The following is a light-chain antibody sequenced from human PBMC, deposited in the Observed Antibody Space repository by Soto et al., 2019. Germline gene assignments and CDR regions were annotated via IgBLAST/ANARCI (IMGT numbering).Light chain of an antibody. CDR1: SGHSTYA. Sequence: QPVLTQSPSASASLGASVKLTCTLSSGHSTYAIAWHQQQPEKGPRYLMNLNSDGSHNKGDEIPDRFSGSSSGAERYLTISSLQSEDEADYYCQTWDTGAVVFGGGTKLTVL. CDR2: LNSDGSH. CDR3: QTWDTGAVV. J-gene: IGLJ2*01. V-gene: IGLV4-69*01.